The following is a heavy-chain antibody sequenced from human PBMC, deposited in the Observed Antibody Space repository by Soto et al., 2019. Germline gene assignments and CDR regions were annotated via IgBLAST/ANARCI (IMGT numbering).Heavy chain of an antibody. V-gene: IGHV4-4*07. J-gene: IGHJ6*02. CDR3: GRVSSPVAAAGPTYYYYYGMDV. D-gene: IGHD6-13*01. CDR2: IYTSGST. CDR1: GGSISSYY. Sequence: SETLSLTCTVSGGSISSYYWSWIRQPAGRGLEWIGRIYTSGSTNYNPSPKIRVTMSVDTPKNQFSLKLSSVTAAAAAGYYFGRVSSPVAAAGPTYYYYYGMDVWGQGTTVTVSS.